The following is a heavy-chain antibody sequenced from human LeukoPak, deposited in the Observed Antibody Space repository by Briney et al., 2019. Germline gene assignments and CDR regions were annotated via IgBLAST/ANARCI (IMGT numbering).Heavy chain of an antibody. CDR1: GGSFSVYY. Sequence: SETLSLTCAVYGGSFSVYYWSWIRQPPGKGLEWIGEINHSGSTNYNPSLKSRVTISVDTSKNQFSLKLSSVTAADTAVYYCARGQIAVAGTYVGMVQYYYYYYMDVWGKGTTVTVSS. CDR3: ARGQIAVAGTYVGMVQYYYYYYMDV. D-gene: IGHD6-19*01. CDR2: INHSGST. J-gene: IGHJ6*03. V-gene: IGHV4-34*01.